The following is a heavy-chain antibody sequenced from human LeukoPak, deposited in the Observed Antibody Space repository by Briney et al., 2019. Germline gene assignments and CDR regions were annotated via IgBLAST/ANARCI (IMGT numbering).Heavy chain of an antibody. D-gene: IGHD1-26*01. CDR1: GGSVNSGSYY. V-gene: IGHV4-39*01. J-gene: IGHJ4*02. CDR2: IYYSGST. CDR3: ARQPTIGDFDY. Sequence: SETLSLTCTVSGGSVNSGSYYWGWIRQPPGKGLEWIGSIYYSGSTYYNPSLKSRVTISVDTSKNQFSLKLSSVTAADTAVYYCARQPTIGDFDYWGQGTLVTVSS.